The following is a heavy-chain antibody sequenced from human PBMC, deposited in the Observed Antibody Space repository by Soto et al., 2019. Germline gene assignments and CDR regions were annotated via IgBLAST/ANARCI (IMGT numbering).Heavy chain of an antibody. D-gene: IGHD3-3*01. J-gene: IGHJ4*02. V-gene: IGHV4-61*01. Sequence: QVQLQESGPGLVKPSETLSLTCTVSGGSFKSGSYSWSWIRQPPGKGLEWIGYVYHTGRTSYNPSLTSRVSISMDTSKTQFSLILASVTAADTAVYFCARVFAYFASWGQGPLVTVSS. CDR2: VYHTGRT. CDR1: GGSFKSGSYS. CDR3: ARVFAYFAS.